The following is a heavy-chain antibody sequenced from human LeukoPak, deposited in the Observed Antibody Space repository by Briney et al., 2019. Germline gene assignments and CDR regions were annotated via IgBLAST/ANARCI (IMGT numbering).Heavy chain of an antibody. CDR3: ARASTDYCSSTSCPGYFDY. J-gene: IGHJ4*02. CDR1: GGSISSSSYY. V-gene: IGHV4-39*01. CDR2: IYYSGST. D-gene: IGHD2-2*01. Sequence: SETLSLTCTVSGGSISSSSYYWGWIRQPPGKGLEWIGSIYYSGSTYYNPSLKSRVTISVDTSKNQFSLKLSSVTAADTAVYYCARASTDYCSSTSCPGYFDYWGQGTLVTVSS.